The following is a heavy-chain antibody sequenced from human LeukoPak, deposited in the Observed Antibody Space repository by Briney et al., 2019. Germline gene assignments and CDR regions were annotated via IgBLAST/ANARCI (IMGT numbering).Heavy chain of an antibody. CDR1: GFTFSSYA. D-gene: IGHD3-16*01. Sequence: GSLRLSCSASGFTFSSYAMSWVRQPPGEVLEGVSSIPRSGGSTFYADSVEGRFTISRDNSKNKLYMQMNSLRVDDTAVYYCAKAPRFGDHAAEYFYYYMGVWGKGTTVTVSS. J-gene: IGHJ6*03. CDR2: IPRSGGST. CDR3: AKAPRFGDHAAEYFYYYMGV. V-gene: IGHV3-23*01.